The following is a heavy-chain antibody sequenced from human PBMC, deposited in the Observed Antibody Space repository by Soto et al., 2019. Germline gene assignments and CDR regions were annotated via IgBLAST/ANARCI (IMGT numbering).Heavy chain of an antibody. CDR2: LYYSGST. V-gene: IGHV4-39*01. D-gene: IGHD5-18*01. CDR3: ARIRGYSYGLFDN. J-gene: IGHJ4*02. Sequence: PSETLSLTCTVSGGSVSSSNYYWGWIRQPPGKGLEWIGSLYYSGSTYYNSSLKSRVTISVDTSTNQFSLKLTSLTAADTAVYYCARIRGYSYGLFDNWGQGALVTVSS. CDR1: GGSVSSSNYY.